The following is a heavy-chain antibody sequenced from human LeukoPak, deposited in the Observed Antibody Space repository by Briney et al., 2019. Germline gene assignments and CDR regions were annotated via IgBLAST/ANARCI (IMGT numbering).Heavy chain of an antibody. CDR1: GFTFSTYG. CDR3: AREIGGYCSGGTCYSPYNYGMDV. CDR2: IWYDGSNK. Sequence: GRSLRLSCAASGFTFSTYGMHWVRQAPGKGLEWVAVIWYDGSNKYYADSVKGRFTISGDNSKNTLYLQMNSLRVEDTAVYYCAREIGGYCSGGTCYSPYNYGMDVWGQGTTVTVSS. J-gene: IGHJ6*02. D-gene: IGHD2-15*01. V-gene: IGHV3-33*01.